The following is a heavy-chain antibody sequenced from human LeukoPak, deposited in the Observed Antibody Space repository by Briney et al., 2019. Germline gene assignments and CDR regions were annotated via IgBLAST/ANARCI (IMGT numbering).Heavy chain of an antibody. V-gene: IGHV1-2*02. CDR3: ARAYIVVVPAAARDLDY. Sequence: ASVKVSCKASGYTFTGYYMHWVRQAPGQGLEWMGWINPNSGGTNYAQKFQGRVTMTRDTSISTAYMELSRLRSDDTAVYYCARAYIVVVPAAARDLDYWGQGTLVTVSS. D-gene: IGHD2-2*01. CDR2: INPNSGGT. CDR1: GYTFTGYY. J-gene: IGHJ4*02.